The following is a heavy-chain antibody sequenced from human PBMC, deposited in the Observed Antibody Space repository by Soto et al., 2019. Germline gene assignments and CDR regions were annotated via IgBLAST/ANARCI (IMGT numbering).Heavy chain of an antibody. J-gene: IGHJ3*02. V-gene: IGHV4-34*01. Sequence: WETLSLTCAVFGGSLSGYYWSWIRQPPGKGLEWIGEINASGSTNYNPSLKSRVTISVDTSKNQFSLKLTSVIAADTAVYFCARAGFSGPYDAFDIWGQGTMVTVSS. CDR2: INASGST. CDR3: ARAGFSGPYDAFDI. D-gene: IGHD1-26*01. CDR1: GGSLSGYY.